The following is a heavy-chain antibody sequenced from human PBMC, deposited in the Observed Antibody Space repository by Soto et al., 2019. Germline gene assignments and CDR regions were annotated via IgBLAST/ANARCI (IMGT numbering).Heavy chain of an antibody. CDR2: IYYSGST. Sequence: SETLSLTCTVSGGSISSYYWSWIRQPPGKGLEWIGYIYYSGSTNYNPSLKXRVTISVDTSKNQFSLKLSSVTAADTAVYYCARRYGSAIDYWGQGTLVTVSS. CDR1: GGSISSYY. V-gene: IGHV4-59*01. CDR3: ARRYGSAIDY. D-gene: IGHD1-26*01. J-gene: IGHJ4*02.